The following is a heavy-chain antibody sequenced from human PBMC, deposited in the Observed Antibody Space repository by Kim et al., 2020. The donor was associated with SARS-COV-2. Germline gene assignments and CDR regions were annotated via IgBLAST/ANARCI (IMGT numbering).Heavy chain of an antibody. CDR1: GYSFTSYW. D-gene: IGHD4-17*01. J-gene: IGHJ3*02. Sequence: GESLKISCKGSGYSFTSYWIGWVRQMPGKGLEWMGIIYPGDSDTRYSPSFQGQVTISADKSISTAYLQWSSLKASDTAMYYCARHLYGDYVRVAFDIWGQGTMVTVSS. CDR3: ARHLYGDYVRVAFDI. V-gene: IGHV5-51*01. CDR2: IYPGDSDT.